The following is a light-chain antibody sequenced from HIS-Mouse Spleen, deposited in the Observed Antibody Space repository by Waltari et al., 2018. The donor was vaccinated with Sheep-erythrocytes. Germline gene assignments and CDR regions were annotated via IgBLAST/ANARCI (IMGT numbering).Light chain of an antibody. CDR3: CSYAGSSTFHVV. CDR2: EGS. CDR1: SSDVGRYNL. Sequence: QSALTQPASVSGSPGQSITISCTGTSSDVGRYNLCLRYQQHPGKAPKLMVYEGSKRPSGVSNRFSGSKSGNTASLTISGLQAEDEADYYCCSYAGSSTFHVVFGGGTKLTVL. J-gene: IGLJ2*01. V-gene: IGLV2-23*03.